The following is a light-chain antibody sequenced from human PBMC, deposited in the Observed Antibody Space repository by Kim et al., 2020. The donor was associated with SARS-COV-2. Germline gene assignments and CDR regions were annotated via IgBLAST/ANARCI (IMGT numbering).Light chain of an antibody. V-gene: IGLV1-44*01. J-gene: IGLJ2*01. Sequence: GQTVTSACSGSSSNIGSNTASWYQQVPGTAPKLLIYYDKERPSGVPDRFSGSKSGTSASLAITGLQSGDEADYYCAAWDDIQSGPVFGGGTQLTVL. CDR2: YDK. CDR1: SSNIGSNT. CDR3: AAWDDIQSGPV.